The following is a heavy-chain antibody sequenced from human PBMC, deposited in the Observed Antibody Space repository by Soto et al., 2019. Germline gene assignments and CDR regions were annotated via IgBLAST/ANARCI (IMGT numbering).Heavy chain of an antibody. CDR1: GYSISSGYD. V-gene: IGHV4-38-2*02. J-gene: IGHJ5*01. CDR3: ARDWGTGYNWFDS. CDR2: IDHSGST. Sequence: SETLSLTCGVSGYSISSGYDWGWIRQPPGKGLEWIGSIDHSGSTHYNPSLKSRVTISLDTSKNQFSLRLTSVTAADTAVYYCARDWGTGYNWFDSWGQGILVTVSS. D-gene: IGHD1-1*01.